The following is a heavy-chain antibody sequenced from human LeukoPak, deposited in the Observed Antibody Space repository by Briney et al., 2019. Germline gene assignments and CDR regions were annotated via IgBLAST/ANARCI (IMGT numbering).Heavy chain of an antibody. CDR3: ARDLVDDRAMDIDY. J-gene: IGHJ4*02. D-gene: IGHD5-18*01. Sequence: GASVKVSCKASGCTFTRYYMHWVRQAPGQGLEWMGVINPSGGSTTYEQKFQGRVTMTRDTSTSIVYMELSSLRSEDTAVYYCARDLVDDRAMDIDYWGQGTLVTVSS. CDR2: INPSGGST. CDR1: GCTFTRYY. V-gene: IGHV1-46*01.